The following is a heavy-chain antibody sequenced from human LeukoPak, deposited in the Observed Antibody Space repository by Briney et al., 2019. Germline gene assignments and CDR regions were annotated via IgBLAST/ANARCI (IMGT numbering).Heavy chain of an antibody. CDR3: ARRRNFGSSWLKYFDY. Sequence: SETLSLTRTVSGGSISSSSYYWGWIRQPPGKGLEWIGSIYYSGSTYYNPSLKSRVTISVDTSKNQFSLKLSSVTAADTAVYYCARRRNFGSSWLKYFDYWGQGTLVTVSS. D-gene: IGHD6-13*01. J-gene: IGHJ4*02. CDR2: IYYSGST. CDR1: GGSISSSSYY. V-gene: IGHV4-39*01.